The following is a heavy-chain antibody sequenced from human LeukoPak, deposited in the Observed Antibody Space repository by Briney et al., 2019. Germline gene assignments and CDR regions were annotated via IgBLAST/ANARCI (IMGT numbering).Heavy chain of an antibody. Sequence: GESLKISCQGSGYSFTSYWIGWVRQMPGKGLEWMGIIYPGDSDTRYSPSFQGQVTISADKSISTAYLQWSSLKASDPAMYYCARHYRDYYDSSMGAFDIWGQGTMVTVSS. CDR1: GYSFTSYW. CDR3: ARHYRDYYDSSMGAFDI. V-gene: IGHV5-51*01. D-gene: IGHD3-22*01. J-gene: IGHJ3*02. CDR2: IYPGDSDT.